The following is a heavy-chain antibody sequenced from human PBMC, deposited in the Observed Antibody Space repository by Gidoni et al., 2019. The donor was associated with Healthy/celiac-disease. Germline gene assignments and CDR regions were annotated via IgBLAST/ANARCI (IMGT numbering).Heavy chain of an antibody. V-gene: IGHV3-23*01. J-gene: IGHJ4*02. CDR1: GFTFSSYA. Sequence: EVQLLESGGGLVQPGGSLRLSCAASGFTFSSYAMTWVRPTQGKGLEWVSAISGSGGSTYYADSVKGRFTISRDNSKNTLYLQMNSLRAEDTAVYYCANGKAVTSDYWGQGTLVTVSS. CDR2: ISGSGGST. D-gene: IGHD4-17*01. CDR3: ANGKAVTSDY.